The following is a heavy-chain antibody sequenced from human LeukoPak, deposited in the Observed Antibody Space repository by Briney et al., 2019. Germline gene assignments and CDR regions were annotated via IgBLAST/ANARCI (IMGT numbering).Heavy chain of an antibody. Sequence: ASVKVSCKASGYSVTGYYMHWVRQAPGQGLEWMGWINPNSGGTNYAQKFQGRVTMTRDTSISTAYMELSSLRSDDTAVYYCARTRGVVVAATPLDPWGQGTLVTVSS. D-gene: IGHD2-15*01. CDR1: GYSVTGYY. V-gene: IGHV1-2*02. J-gene: IGHJ5*02. CDR3: ARTRGVVVAATPLDP. CDR2: INPNSGGT.